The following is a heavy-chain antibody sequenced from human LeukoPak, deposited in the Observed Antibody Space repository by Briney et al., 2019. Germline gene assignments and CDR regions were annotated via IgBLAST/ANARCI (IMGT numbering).Heavy chain of an antibody. CDR1: GYTFTSYG. CDR3: AGDSLVVVTAMMDY. D-gene: IGHD2-21*02. Sequence: ASVKVSCKASGYTFTSYGISWVRQAPGQGLEWMGWISAYNGNTNYAQKLQGRVTMTTDTSTSTAYMELRSLRSDDTAVYYCAGDSLVVVTAMMDYWGQGTLVTVSS. V-gene: IGHV1-18*01. CDR2: ISAYNGNT. J-gene: IGHJ4*02.